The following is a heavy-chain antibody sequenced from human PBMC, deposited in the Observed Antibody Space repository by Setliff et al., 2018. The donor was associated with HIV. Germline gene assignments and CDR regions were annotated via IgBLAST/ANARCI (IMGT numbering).Heavy chain of an antibody. J-gene: IGHJ4*02. CDR1: GFTLSDHY. Sequence: GGSLRLSCAASGFTLSDHYIDWIRQPPGKGLEWVGRITAKFNGYVKEYAASVQGRFTISRDDSKDSLFLQMNNLKTEDTAVYYCVRAYYYGSESYYEDYFDYWGQGTLVTVSS. CDR3: VRAYYYGSESYYEDYFDY. D-gene: IGHD3-10*01. V-gene: IGHV3-72*01. CDR2: ITAKFNGYVK.